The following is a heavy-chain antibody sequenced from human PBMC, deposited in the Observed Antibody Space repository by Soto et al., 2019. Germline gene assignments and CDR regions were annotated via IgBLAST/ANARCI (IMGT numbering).Heavy chain of an antibody. D-gene: IGHD2-15*01. CDR3: ARGDREDIAVVVGARPGEYGVDV. V-gene: IGHV3-30-3*01. CDR2: ISYDGSNK. J-gene: IGHJ6*02. Sequence: QVQLVESGGGVVQPGRSLRLSCAASGFTFSSYAMHWVRQAPGKGLECVAVISYDGSNKFYRDSVKGRFTIYRDNSKNTLYLQLNSLRYEDTAVYYCARGDREDIAVVVGARPGEYGVDVWGQGTTVTVSS. CDR1: GFTFSSYA.